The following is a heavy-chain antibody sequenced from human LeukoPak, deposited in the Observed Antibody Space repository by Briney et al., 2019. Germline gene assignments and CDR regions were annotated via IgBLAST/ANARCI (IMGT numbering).Heavy chain of an antibody. Sequence: ASVTVSCKASGYTFTSYGISWVRQAPGQGLEWMGWISAYNGNTNYAQKLQGRVTMTTDTSTSTACMELRSLRSDDTAVYYCARLIWAYYYYYMDVWGKGTTVTVSS. V-gene: IGHV1-18*01. D-gene: IGHD2-21*01. CDR3: ARLIWAYYYYYMDV. CDR2: ISAYNGNT. CDR1: GYTFTSYG. J-gene: IGHJ6*03.